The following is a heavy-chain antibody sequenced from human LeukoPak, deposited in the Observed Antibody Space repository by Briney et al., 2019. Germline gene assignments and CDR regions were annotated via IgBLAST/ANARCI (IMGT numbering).Heavy chain of an antibody. J-gene: IGHJ4*02. CDR1: GGTFSSYA. D-gene: IGHD4-17*01. Sequence: SVEVSCKASGGTFSSYAISWVRQAPGQGLEWMGRIIPIFGTANYAQKFQGRVTITTDESTSTAYMELSSLRSEDTAVYYCARDYDCGDYVRFDYWGQGTLVTVSS. CDR2: IIPIFGTA. V-gene: IGHV1-69*05. CDR3: ARDYDCGDYVRFDY.